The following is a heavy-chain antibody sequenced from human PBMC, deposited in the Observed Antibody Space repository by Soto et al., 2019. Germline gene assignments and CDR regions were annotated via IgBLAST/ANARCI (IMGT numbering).Heavy chain of an antibody. D-gene: IGHD2-2*01. Sequence: EVQLLESGGGLVQPGGSLRLSCAASGFTFSSYAMSWVRQAPGKGLEWVSAISGSGGSTYYADSVKGRFTISRDNSKNTLYLQMNSLRAEYTAVYDCARYQLKGMDVWGQGTTVTVSS. CDR2: ISGSGGST. V-gene: IGHV3-23*01. J-gene: IGHJ6*02. CDR3: ARYQLKGMDV. CDR1: GFTFSSYA.